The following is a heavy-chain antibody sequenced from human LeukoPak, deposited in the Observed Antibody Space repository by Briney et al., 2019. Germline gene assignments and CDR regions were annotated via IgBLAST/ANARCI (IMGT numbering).Heavy chain of an antibody. V-gene: IGHV4-30-2*01. CDR2: IYHSGST. J-gene: IGHJ4*02. CDR1: GGSISSGGYY. Sequence: SETLSLTCTVSGGSISSGGYYWSWIRQPPGKGLEWIGYIYHSGSTYYNPSLKSRVTISVDRSKNQFSLKLSSVTAADTAVYYCARADEWFLFDYWGQGTLVTVSS. D-gene: IGHD3-3*01. CDR3: ARADEWFLFDY.